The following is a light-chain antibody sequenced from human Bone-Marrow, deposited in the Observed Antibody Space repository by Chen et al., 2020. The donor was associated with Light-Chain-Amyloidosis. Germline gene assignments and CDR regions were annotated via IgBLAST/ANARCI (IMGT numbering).Light chain of an antibody. CDR1: QTISSNS. CDR3: QQYGTSPLT. CDR2: GSS. Sequence: EIVLTQSPGTLSLSPGEGANLSCRASQTISSNSLTWYQQKFGQAPRLLIYGSSSRATGIPDRFTGSGSGTDFTLPINSLEPEDFAMYCCQQYGTSPLTFGGGTKVEIK. V-gene: IGKV3-20*01. J-gene: IGKJ4*01.